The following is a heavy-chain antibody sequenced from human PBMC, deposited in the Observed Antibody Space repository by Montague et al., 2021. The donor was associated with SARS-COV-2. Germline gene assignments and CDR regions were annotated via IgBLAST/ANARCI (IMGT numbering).Heavy chain of an antibody. CDR3: ARVRLFYYLDY. CDR2: IFHTGRA. D-gene: IGHD2/OR15-2a*01. CDR1: GTSIRSGGYY. Sequence: TLSLTCTVSGTSIRSGGYYWTRIRQHPGKGLEWIGYIFHTGRAYYNPSLETRVNISVDTSNSLFSLRLSSVTAADTAMYFCARVRLFYYLDYWGQGTLVTVSS. J-gene: IGHJ4*02. V-gene: IGHV4-31*03.